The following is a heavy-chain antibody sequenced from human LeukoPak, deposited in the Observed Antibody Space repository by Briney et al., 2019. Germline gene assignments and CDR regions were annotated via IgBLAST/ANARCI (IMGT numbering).Heavy chain of an antibody. CDR3: ARTTEGGYTYDFFYYYYMDV. J-gene: IGHJ6*03. V-gene: IGHV4-38-2*02. D-gene: IGHD5-18*01. CDR1: GYSISSGYY. CDR2: IYHSGST. Sequence: SETLSLTCTVPGYSISSGYYRGWIRQPPGKGLEWIGSIYHSGSTYYNPSLKSRVTISVDTSKNQFSLKLSSVTAADTAVYYCARTTEGGYTYDFFYYYYMDVWGKGTTVTISS.